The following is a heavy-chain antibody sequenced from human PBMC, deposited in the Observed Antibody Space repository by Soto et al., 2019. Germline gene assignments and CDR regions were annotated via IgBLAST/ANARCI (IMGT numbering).Heavy chain of an antibody. Sequence: QVQLQASGPGLVKPSQTLSLTCTVSAGSISSGDYYWSWISQPPGKGLEWIAYISYSGSTYYTPSLKSRFIVSVDTPKHLLSLKLSSVPAADPAVYYWASGRRAGWDIWSAPWGQGTLVT. CDR1: AGSISSGDYY. J-gene: IGHJ5*02. V-gene: IGHV4-30-4*01. CDR3: ASGRRAGWDIWSAP. CDR2: ISYSGST. D-gene: IGHD6-13*01.